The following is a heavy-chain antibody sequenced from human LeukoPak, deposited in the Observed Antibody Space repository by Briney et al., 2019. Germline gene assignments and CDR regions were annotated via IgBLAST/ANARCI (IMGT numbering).Heavy chain of an antibody. Sequence: GGSLRLSCAASGFTFSSYAMSWVRQAPGKGLEWVSAISGSGGSTYYADSVKGRFTISRDNSKNTLYLQMNSLRAEDTAVYYCAKGGYYSSGWYDDYWGQGTLVTVSS. CDR3: AKGGYYSSGWYDDY. CDR1: GFTFSSYA. D-gene: IGHD6-19*01. CDR2: ISGSGGST. V-gene: IGHV3-23*01. J-gene: IGHJ4*02.